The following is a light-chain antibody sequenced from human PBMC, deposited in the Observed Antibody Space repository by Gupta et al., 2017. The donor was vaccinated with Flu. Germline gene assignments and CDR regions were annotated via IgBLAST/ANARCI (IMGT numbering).Light chain of an antibody. J-gene: IGKJ4*01. CDR2: KAS. CDR3: QQYDSYSLT. Sequence: LSTLSASVGDRVTITCRASQRISTWLAWYQQKPGKAPDLLIHKASSLESGVPSRFSGSGSGTEFTLTISSLQPDDFATYYCQQYDSYSLTFGGGTKVEIK. CDR1: QRISTW. V-gene: IGKV1-5*03.